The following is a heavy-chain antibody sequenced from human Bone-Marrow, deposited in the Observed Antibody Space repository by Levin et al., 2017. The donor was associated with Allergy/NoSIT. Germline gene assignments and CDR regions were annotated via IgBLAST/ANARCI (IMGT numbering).Heavy chain of an antibody. J-gene: IGHJ6*02. CDR2: IRSKANSYAT. Sequence: GGSLRLSCAASGFTFSGSAMHWVRQASGKGLEWVGRIRSKANSYATAYAASVNGRFTISRDDSKNTAYLQMNSLKTEDTAVYYCTRHQTGYSDVFGMDVWGQGTTVTVSS. D-gene: IGHD5-18*01. V-gene: IGHV3-73*01. CDR1: GFTFSGSA. CDR3: TRHQTGYSDVFGMDV.